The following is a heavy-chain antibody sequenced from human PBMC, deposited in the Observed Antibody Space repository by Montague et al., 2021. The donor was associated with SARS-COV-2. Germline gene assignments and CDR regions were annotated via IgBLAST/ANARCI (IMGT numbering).Heavy chain of an antibody. V-gene: IGHV4-39*02. Sequence: ETLSLTCTVSGCSISSNNYYWDWIRQPPGKGLEWIGSIYDSGSTYYNPSLKSRVTISVDTSKNHFSLKLNPVTAADTAVYYCARRGRKLLPVATTIGGFDIWGQGTMVTVSS. J-gene: IGHJ3*02. CDR1: GCSISSNNYY. D-gene: IGHD5-12*01. CDR2: IYDSGST. CDR3: ARRGRKLLPVATTIGGFDI.